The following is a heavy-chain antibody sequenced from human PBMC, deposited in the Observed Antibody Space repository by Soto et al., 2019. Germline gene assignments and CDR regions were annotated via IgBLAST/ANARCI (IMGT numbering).Heavy chain of an antibody. CDR3: ARDSEPYNSGSNWFDP. D-gene: IGHD5-12*01. Sequence: GASVKVSCKASGYTFSSYGISWVRQAPGQGLEWMGWISAYNGNTNYAQKFQGRVTMTTDTSTSTAYLEVRSLRSDDTAVYHCARDSEPYNSGSNWFDPWGQGTLVTVSS. J-gene: IGHJ5*02. CDR2: ISAYNGNT. CDR1: GYTFSSYG. V-gene: IGHV1-18*01.